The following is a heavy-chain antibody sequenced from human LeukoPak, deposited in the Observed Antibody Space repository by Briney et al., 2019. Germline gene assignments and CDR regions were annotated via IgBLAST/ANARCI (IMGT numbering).Heavy chain of an antibody. V-gene: IGHV1-69*13. D-gene: IGHD2-2*01. J-gene: IGHJ6*02. CDR2: IIPIFGTA. CDR1: GGTFSSYA. CDR3: ADGSRRDYYYGMDV. Sequence: GASVKVSCKASGGTFSSYAISWVRQAPGQGLEWMGGIIPIFGTANYAQKFQGRVTITADESTSTAYMELSSLRSEDTAVYYCADGSRRDYYYGMDVWGQGTTVTVSS.